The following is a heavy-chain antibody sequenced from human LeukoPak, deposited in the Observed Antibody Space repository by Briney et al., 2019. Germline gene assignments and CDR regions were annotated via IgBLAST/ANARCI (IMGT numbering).Heavy chain of an antibody. Sequence: GGSLRLSCAASGFTFSSYEMNWVRQAPGKGLEWVSVIYSGGSTYYADSVKGRFTISRDNSKNTLYLQMNSLRAEDTAVYYCARSTYSNFDYWGQGTLVTVPS. CDR3: ARSTYSNFDY. CDR2: IYSGGST. D-gene: IGHD4-11*01. V-gene: IGHV3-66*01. J-gene: IGHJ4*02. CDR1: GFTFSSYE.